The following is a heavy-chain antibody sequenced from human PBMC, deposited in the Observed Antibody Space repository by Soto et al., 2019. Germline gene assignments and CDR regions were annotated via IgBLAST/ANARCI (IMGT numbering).Heavy chain of an antibody. J-gene: IGHJ4*02. D-gene: IGHD3-10*01. CDR2: ISYSSGST. V-gene: IGHV3-23*01. Sequence: GGSLRLSCAVSGFTFSSYAMSWVRQAPGKGLEWVSGISYSSGSTYYADSVKGRFTISRDNSKNTLYLQMNSLRAEDTAVYYCAPTYYYGSGSYIPVDYWGQGTLVTVSS. CDR1: GFTFSSYA. CDR3: APTYYYGSGSYIPVDY.